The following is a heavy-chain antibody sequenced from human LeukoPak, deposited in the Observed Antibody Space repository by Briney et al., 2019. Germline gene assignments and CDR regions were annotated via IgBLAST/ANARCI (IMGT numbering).Heavy chain of an antibody. CDR3: ARTVTTDAFDI. CDR2: IYYSGST. CDR1: GGSISSYY. Sequence: SETLSLTCTVSGGSISSYYWSWIRQPPGKGLEWIGYIYYSGSTNYNPSLKSRVTISVDTSKNQFSLKLSSVTAADTAVYYCARTVTTDAFDIWSQGTMVTVSS. D-gene: IGHD4-17*01. V-gene: IGHV4-59*01. J-gene: IGHJ3*02.